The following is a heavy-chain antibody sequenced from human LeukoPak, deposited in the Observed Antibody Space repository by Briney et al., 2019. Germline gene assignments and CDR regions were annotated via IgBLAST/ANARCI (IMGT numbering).Heavy chain of an antibody. CDR1: GFTVSSNY. D-gene: IGHD3-10*01. CDR3: ARASYGSGTLDY. J-gene: IGHJ4*02. CDR2: IYSGGST. Sequence: PGRSLRLSCTASGFTVSSNYMSWVRQAPGKGLEWVSVIYSGGSTYYADSVKGRFTISRDNSKNTLYLQMNSLRAEDTAVYYCARASYGSGTLDYWGQGTLVTVSS. V-gene: IGHV3-53*01.